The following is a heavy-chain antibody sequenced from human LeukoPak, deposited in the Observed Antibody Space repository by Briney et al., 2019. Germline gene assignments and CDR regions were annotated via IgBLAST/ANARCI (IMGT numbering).Heavy chain of an antibody. Sequence: ETLCFTCTVSGGSIRGYYWSWIRQTPGKGLEWIAYIYDSGTTNYNPSLKSRVTISVDTSSNEVSLNLGSATAADTAVYYCARHDKYGSGSYPLGYWGQGTLVTVSS. CDR1: GGSIRGYY. CDR3: ARHDKYGSGSYPLGY. J-gene: IGHJ4*02. D-gene: IGHD3-10*01. V-gene: IGHV4-59*08. CDR2: IYDSGTT.